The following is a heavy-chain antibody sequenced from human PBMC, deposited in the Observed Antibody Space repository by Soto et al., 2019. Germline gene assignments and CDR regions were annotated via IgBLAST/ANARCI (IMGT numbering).Heavy chain of an antibody. Sequence: QVQLVQSGAEVKNPGASVKVSCKASGYRFTSYGIGWVRQAPGQGLEWMGWINAYNGNTNYAQNLQGRVTLTTDTSTRTAYRELRSLRSNDTAVYYCAMVDVYVTPSPQDVWGQGTTVTVSS. V-gene: IGHV1-18*01. CDR3: AMVDVYVTPSPQDV. CDR2: INAYNGNT. CDR1: GYRFTSYG. J-gene: IGHJ6*02. D-gene: IGHD3-16*01.